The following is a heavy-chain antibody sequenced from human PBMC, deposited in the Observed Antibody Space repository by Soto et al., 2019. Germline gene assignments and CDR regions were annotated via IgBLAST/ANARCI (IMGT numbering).Heavy chain of an antibody. J-gene: IGHJ3*02. CDR1: GFTFSSYA. V-gene: IGHV3-30-3*01. Sequence: GGSLRLSCAASGFTFSSYAMHWVRQAPGKGLEWVAVISYDGSNKYYADSVKGRFTISRDNSKNTLYLQMNSLRAEDTAVYYCARGETDDYVWGSYRSPAFDIWGQGTMVTVSS. CDR3: ARGETDDYVWGSYRSPAFDI. CDR2: ISYDGSNK. D-gene: IGHD3-16*02.